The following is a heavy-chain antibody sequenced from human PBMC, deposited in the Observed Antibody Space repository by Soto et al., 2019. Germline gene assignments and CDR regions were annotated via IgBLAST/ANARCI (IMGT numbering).Heavy chain of an antibody. CDR2: IKEDGSEK. J-gene: IGHJ3*02. Sequence: EGQLLEAGGGLVQPGWSLRLSSAASQLTFSPYDMSGVRQAPGKGLEWVAHIKEDGSEKFYVDSVKGRFTISRDNAHCFLFLPMNSLRVEDTAAYYCARSPWSASDIWCQGTMFTFSS. V-gene: IGHV3-7*01. CDR3: ARSPWSASDI. CDR1: QLTFSPYD. D-gene: IGHD3-3*01.